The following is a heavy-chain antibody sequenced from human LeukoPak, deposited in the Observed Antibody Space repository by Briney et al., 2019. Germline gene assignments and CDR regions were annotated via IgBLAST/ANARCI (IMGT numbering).Heavy chain of an antibody. CDR3: ARDSSGWSKNY. D-gene: IGHD6-19*01. CDR1: GFTFSTDA. J-gene: IGHJ4*02. Sequence: GGPLRLSCAASGFTFSTDAMTWVRQAPGKGLQWVSAISGSGGSTYYGDSVKGRFTISRDNSKNMMYLQMNSLRVEDTAVYYCARDSSGWSKNYWGQGTLVTVSS. V-gene: IGHV3-23*01. CDR2: ISGSGGST.